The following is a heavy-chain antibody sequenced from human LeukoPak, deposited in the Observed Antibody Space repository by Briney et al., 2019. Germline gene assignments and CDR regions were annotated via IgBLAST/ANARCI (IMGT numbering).Heavy chain of an antibody. Sequence: ASVKVSCKASGYTFTSYDINWVRHATGQGLEWMGIINPSGGSTSYAQKFQGRVTMTRDTSTSTVYMELSSLRSEGTAVYYCARDQNSSGWYDYWGQGTLVTVSS. CDR1: GYTFTSYD. CDR2: INPSGGST. V-gene: IGHV1-46*01. J-gene: IGHJ4*02. D-gene: IGHD6-19*01. CDR3: ARDQNSSGWYDY.